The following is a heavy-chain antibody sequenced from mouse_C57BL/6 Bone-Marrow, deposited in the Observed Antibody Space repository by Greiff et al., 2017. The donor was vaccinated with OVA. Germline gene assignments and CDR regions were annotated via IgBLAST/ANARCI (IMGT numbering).Heavy chain of an antibody. D-gene: IGHD1-1*01. J-gene: IGHJ2*01. CDR2: IHPNSGST. Sequence: QVQLQQPGAELVKPGASVKLSCKASGYTFTSYWMHWVKQRPGQGLEWIGMIHPNSGSTNYNEKLKSKATLTVDKSSSTAYMQLSSLTSEDSAVYYCAKDYYGSSYAYFDYWGQGTTLTVSS. CDR1: GYTFTSYW. CDR3: AKDYYGSSYAYFDY. V-gene: IGHV1-64*01.